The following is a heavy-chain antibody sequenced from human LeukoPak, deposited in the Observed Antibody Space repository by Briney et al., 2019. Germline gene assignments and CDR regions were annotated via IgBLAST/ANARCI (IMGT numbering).Heavy chain of an antibody. D-gene: IGHD5-18*01. J-gene: IGHJ4*02. CDR2: IYNSGTT. CDR3: ARTAGWSYGFDY. CDR1: GGSISSGGYY. Sequence: SQTLSLTCTVSGGSISSGGYYWTWIRQNPGKGLEWIGYIYNSGTTYYNPSLQSRVTISGDTSKNQFSLRLSSVTAADTAVYYCARTAGWSYGFDYWGQGTLVTVSS. V-gene: IGHV4-31*03.